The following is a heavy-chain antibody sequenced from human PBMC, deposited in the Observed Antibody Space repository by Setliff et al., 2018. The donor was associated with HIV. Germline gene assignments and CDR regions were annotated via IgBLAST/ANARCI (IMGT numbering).Heavy chain of an antibody. V-gene: IGHV4-59*04. CDR1: GDSIGTYS. J-gene: IGHJ4*02. Sequence: SETLSLTCAVSGDSIGTYSWHWLRQPPGKGLEWIGYIYYSGSTYYNPSLKSRLTISVDTSKNQFSLKLSSVTAADTAVYYCARRDGYSYGFYFDYWGQGTLVTVS. D-gene: IGHD5-18*01. CDR2: IYYSGST. CDR3: ARRDGYSYGFYFDY.